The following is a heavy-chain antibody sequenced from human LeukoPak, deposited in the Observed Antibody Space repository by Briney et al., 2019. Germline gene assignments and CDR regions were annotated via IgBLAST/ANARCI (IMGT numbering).Heavy chain of an antibody. CDR3: ARAEGIVGAFHI. CDR1: GYTFTTYA. Sequence: ASVKVSCKTSGYTFTTYAISWVRQAPGQGLEWMGWINPNSGGTDYAQKFQGRVTMTRDTSITTAYMELSRLTSDDTAVYYCARAEGIVGAFHIWGQGTMVIVSS. V-gene: IGHV1-2*02. CDR2: INPNSGGT. J-gene: IGHJ3*02. D-gene: IGHD3-16*02.